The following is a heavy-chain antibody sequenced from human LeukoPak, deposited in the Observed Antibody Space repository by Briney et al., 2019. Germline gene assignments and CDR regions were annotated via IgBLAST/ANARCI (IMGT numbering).Heavy chain of an antibody. J-gene: IGHJ5*02. V-gene: IGHV3-53*01. CDR1: GVTVSSNY. Sequence: GGSLRLSCAASGVTVSSNYMNWVGQAPGKGLQWVSVIYSGGSTYYPDTVTGRFTISIDNSKNTMYLHMSRLRGEDTAVYCCGRSPRGVHSSGYYPGWFDPWGQGTLVTVSS. CDR2: IYSGGST. CDR3: GRSPRGVHSSGYYPGWFDP. D-gene: IGHD3-22*01.